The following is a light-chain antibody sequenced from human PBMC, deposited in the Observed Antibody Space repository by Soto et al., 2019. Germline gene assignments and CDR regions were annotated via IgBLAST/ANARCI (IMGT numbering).Light chain of an antibody. CDR3: QVWDSSSDLYV. CDR2: DDS. J-gene: IGLJ1*01. Sequence: SYELTQPPSVSVAPGQTASITCGGNNIGSKSVHWYQHKPGQAPVLVVYDDSDRPSGIPERFSGSNSGNTATLTISRVEAGDESDYYCQVWDSSSDLYVFGTGTKLTV. CDR1: NIGSKS. V-gene: IGLV3-21*02.